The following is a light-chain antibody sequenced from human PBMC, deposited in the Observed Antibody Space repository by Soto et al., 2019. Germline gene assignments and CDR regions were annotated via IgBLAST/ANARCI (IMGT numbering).Light chain of an antibody. CDR2: EVT. CDR3: GSKAGSNKHVV. CDR1: SSDIGASNS. J-gene: IGLJ2*01. V-gene: IGLV2-8*01. Sequence: QSALTQPPSASGSPGQSVTISCAGSSSDIGASNSVSWYQQHPGKAPKLLISEVTKRPSGVPDRFSDSKSGNTASLTVSGLQADDEADYYCGSKAGSNKHVVFGGGTKVTVL.